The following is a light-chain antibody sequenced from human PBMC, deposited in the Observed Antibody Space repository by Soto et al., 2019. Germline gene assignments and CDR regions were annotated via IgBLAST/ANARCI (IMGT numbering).Light chain of an antibody. CDR1: QGIRND. V-gene: IGKV1-17*01. J-gene: IGKJ1*01. Sequence: DIQMTQSPSSLSASVGDRVTITCRASQGIRNDLSWYQQKPEKAPKRLIYAASTLQSGVPSRFSGSGSGTEFTLTISSLQPEDFATYYCLQHNSYPRTFGQGTKVEIK. CDR3: LQHNSYPRT. CDR2: AAS.